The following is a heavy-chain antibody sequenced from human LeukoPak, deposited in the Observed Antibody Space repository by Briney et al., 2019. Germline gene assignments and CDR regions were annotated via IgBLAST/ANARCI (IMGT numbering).Heavy chain of an antibody. CDR1: GYTFTSYD. V-gene: IGHV1-8*03. J-gene: IGHJ4*02. Sequence: ASVKISCKASGYTFTSYDINWVRQATGQGLEWMGWMNPNGGNTGYAQKFQGRVTITTDESTSTAYMELSSLRSEDTAVYYCARSSGYDQKAPDYWGQGTLVTVSS. CDR2: MNPNGGNT. CDR3: ARSSGYDQKAPDY. D-gene: IGHD5-12*01.